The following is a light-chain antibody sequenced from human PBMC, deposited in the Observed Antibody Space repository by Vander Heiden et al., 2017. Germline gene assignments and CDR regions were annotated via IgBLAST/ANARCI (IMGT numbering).Light chain of an antibody. CDR1: QSISSW. V-gene: IGKV1-5*03. Sequence: DIQMTQSPSTLSASVGDRVTITCRASQSISSWLAWYQQKPGKAPKLLIYKASSLESGVPSRFSGSGSGTEFTLTISILQPDDFATYYCQQYNSYWTLGQGTKVEIK. CDR3: QQYNSYWT. CDR2: KAS. J-gene: IGKJ1*01.